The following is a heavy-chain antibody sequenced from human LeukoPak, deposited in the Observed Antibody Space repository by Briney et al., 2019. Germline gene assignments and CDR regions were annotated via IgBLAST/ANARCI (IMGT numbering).Heavy chain of an antibody. J-gene: IGHJ5*02. CDR2: IYHSGST. D-gene: IGHD2-2*01. Sequence: SETLSLTCAVSGGSISSGGYSWSCIRQPPGKGLECIGYIYHSGSTYYNPSLKSRVTISVARSKNQFSLKLNSVTAADTAVYYCARGTDCTTTSCYGCDPWGQGTLVTVSS. CDR3: ARGTDCTTTSCYGCDP. CDR1: GGSISSGGYS. V-gene: IGHV4-30-2*01.